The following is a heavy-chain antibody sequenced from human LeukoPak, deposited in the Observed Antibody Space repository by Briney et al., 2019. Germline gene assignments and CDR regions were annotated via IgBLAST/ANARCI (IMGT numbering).Heavy chain of an antibody. Sequence: GGSLRLSGAASGFTFSSYAMHWVRQAPGKGLEWVAAISYDGSNKYYADSVKGRFTFSRDNSKNTLYLQVNSPRTEDTAMYYCARSGTTVVSPENYFDYWGQGTLVTVSS. V-gene: IGHV3-30*04. CDR3: ARSGTTVVSPENYFDY. CDR1: GFTFSSYA. D-gene: IGHD4-23*01. CDR2: ISYDGSNK. J-gene: IGHJ4*02.